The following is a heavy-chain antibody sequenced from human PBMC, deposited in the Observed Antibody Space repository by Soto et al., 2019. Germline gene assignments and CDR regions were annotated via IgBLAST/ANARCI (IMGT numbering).Heavy chain of an antibody. Sequence: SETLSLTCTVSGGSISSGDYYWSWIRQPPGKGLEWIGYIYYSGSTYYNPSLKSRVTISVDTSKNQFSLKLSSVTAADTAVYYCARTEDFGFDPWGQGTLVTSPQ. CDR2: IYYSGST. V-gene: IGHV4-30-4*01. J-gene: IGHJ5*02. CDR1: GGSISSGDYY. CDR3: ARTEDFGFDP.